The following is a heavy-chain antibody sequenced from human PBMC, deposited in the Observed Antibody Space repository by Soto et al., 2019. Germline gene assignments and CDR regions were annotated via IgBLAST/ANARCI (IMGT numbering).Heavy chain of an antibody. V-gene: IGHV3-66*01. CDR2: IYSGGST. Sequence: EVQLVESGGGLVQPVGSLRLSCAASGFTVSSNYMSWVRQAPGKGLDWVSVIYSGGSTYYADSVKGRFTISRDNSKNTLYLQMNSLRAEDTAVYYCAGSSDHCTNGVCYTALDYWGQGTLVTVSS. CDR1: GFTVSSNY. CDR3: AGSSDHCTNGVCYTALDY. D-gene: IGHD2-8*01. J-gene: IGHJ4*02.